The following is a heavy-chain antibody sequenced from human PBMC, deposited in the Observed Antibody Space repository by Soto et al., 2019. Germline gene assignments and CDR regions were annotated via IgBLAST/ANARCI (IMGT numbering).Heavy chain of an antibody. CDR2: MNPNSGNT. Sequence: QVQLVQSGAEMKKPGASVKVSCKASGYTFTSYDINWVRQATGQGLEWMGWMNPNSGNTGYAQKFQGRVTMTRNTSISTAYMELSSLRSEDTAVYYCAREPSERSSSWYWFDPWGQGTLVTVSS. J-gene: IGHJ5*02. CDR1: GYTFTSYD. D-gene: IGHD6-13*01. CDR3: AREPSERSSSWYWFDP. V-gene: IGHV1-8*01.